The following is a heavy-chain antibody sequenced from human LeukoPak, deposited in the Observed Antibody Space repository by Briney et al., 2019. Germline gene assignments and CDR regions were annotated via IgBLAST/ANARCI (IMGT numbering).Heavy chain of an antibody. CDR1: GFSFTTYW. D-gene: IGHD6-25*01. CDR2: IKQDGTEK. J-gene: IGHJ6*03. CDR3: ARDPSGWYYYYMDV. V-gene: IGHV3-7*01. Sequence: GESLRLSCAASGFSFTTYWMSWVRQAPGKGLEWVANIKQDGTEKYYVDSVKGRFTISRDNAKNSLYLQMNSLRVEDTAVYYCARDPSGWYYYYMDVWAKGPRSPSP.